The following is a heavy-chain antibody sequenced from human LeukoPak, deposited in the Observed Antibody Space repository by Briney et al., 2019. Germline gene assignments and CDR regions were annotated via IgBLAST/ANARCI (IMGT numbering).Heavy chain of an antibody. CDR3: ASRPCSGGSCYFDY. J-gene: IGHJ4*02. CDR2: IYYSGST. CDR1: DGSISSYY. D-gene: IGHD2-15*01. Sequence: SETLSLTCTVSDGSISSYYWSRIRQPPGKGLEWIGYIYYSGSTNYNPSLKSRVTISVDTSKNQFSLKLSSVTAADTAVYYCASRPCSGGSCYFDYWGQGTLVTVSS. V-gene: IGHV4-59*01.